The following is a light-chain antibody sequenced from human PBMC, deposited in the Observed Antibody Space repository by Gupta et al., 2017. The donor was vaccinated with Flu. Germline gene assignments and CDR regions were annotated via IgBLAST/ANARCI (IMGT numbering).Light chain of an antibody. Sequence: DIQMTQSPSSLSASVGDRVTITCQASQDISNYLNWYQQKPGKAPKLLIYDASNLETGVPSRFSGSGSGTDFTFTISSLQPEDIATYYCQQYDNGWSFGQGTKLEIK. J-gene: IGKJ2*04. V-gene: IGKV1-33*01. CDR2: DAS. CDR3: QQYDNGWS. CDR1: QDISNY.